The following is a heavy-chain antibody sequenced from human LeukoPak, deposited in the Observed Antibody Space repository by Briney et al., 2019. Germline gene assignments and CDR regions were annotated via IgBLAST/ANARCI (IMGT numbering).Heavy chain of an antibody. J-gene: IGHJ4*02. Sequence: SETLSLTCTVSGGSTSTYYWGWIRQPPGEGLEWIGYVSSNEGTNYNPSLKSRVTILVDTSKNQFSLHLYSVTAADTAVYYCARVRSYYGSVTGKSYYFDYWGQGTLVTVSS. CDR1: GGSTSTYY. CDR2: VSSNEGT. CDR3: ARVRSYYGSVTGKSYYFDY. D-gene: IGHD3-10*01. V-gene: IGHV4-59*01.